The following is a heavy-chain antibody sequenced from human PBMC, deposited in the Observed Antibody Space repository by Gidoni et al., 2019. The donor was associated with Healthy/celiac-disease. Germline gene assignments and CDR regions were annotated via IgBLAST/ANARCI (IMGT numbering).Heavy chain of an antibody. CDR2: ISYDGSNK. CDR3: ARGSPFQKLEYYYYYGMDV. D-gene: IGHD1-26*01. J-gene: IGHJ6*02. CDR1: GFPFSSYA. Sequence: QVQLVESGGGVVQPGRSLRLSCAASGFPFSSYAMHWVRQAPGKGLEWVAVISYDGSNKYYADSVKGRFTISRDNSKNTLYLQMNSLRAEDTAVYYCARGSPFQKLEYYYYYGMDVWGQGTTVTVSS. V-gene: IGHV3-30-3*01.